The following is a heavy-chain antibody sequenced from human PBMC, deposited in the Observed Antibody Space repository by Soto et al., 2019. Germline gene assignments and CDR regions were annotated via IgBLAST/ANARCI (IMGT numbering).Heavy chain of an antibody. CDR3: AREASENRGWYVY. CDR2: ISASNGNT. D-gene: IGHD6-19*01. J-gene: IGHJ4*02. Sequence: QVQLVQSGAEVKNSGASVKVSCKASGYTFTSYGFSWVRQAPGQGLEWMGWISASNGNTNYAQKFQGRVTITADESTSTAYIELSSLRSEDTAVYYCAREASENRGWYVYWGQGTLVTVSS. CDR1: GYTFTSYG. V-gene: IGHV1-18*01.